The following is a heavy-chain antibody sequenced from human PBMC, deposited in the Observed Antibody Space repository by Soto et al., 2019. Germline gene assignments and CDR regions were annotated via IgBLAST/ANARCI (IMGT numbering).Heavy chain of an antibody. CDR2: ISYDGSNK. CDR3: ARYRGKYQGTIDY. J-gene: IGHJ4*02. CDR1: GFTFSHYG. Sequence: QVQLVESGGGVVQPGRSLRLSCAASGFTFSHYGIHWVRQAPGKGLEWLAVISYDGSNKHYADSVNGRFTVSRDNSKNALYLQLNSRIADNTPVYFRARYRGKYQGTIDYWGQGTLVTVSS. D-gene: IGHD2-2*01. V-gene: IGHV3-30*03.